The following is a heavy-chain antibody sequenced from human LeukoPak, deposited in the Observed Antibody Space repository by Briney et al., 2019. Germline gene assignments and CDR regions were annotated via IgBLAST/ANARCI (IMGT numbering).Heavy chain of an antibody. D-gene: IGHD3-10*01. J-gene: IGHJ4*02. CDR2: ISYDGSNK. V-gene: IGHV3-30*04. Sequence: PGRSLRLSCAASGFTFSSYAMHWVRQAPGKGLEWVAVISYDGSNKYYADSVKGRFTISRDNSKNTLYLQMNSLRAEDTAVYYCAKDYDYGSGDSIGLFDYWGQGTLVTVSS. CDR1: GFTFSSYA. CDR3: AKDYDYGSGDSIGLFDY.